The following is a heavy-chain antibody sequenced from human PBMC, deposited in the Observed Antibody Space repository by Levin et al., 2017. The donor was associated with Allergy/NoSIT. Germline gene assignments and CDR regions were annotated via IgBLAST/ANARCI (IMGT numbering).Heavy chain of an antibody. CDR2: ISGSGGST. V-gene: IGHV3-23*01. CDR3: AKEARNVLRYFDWSRD. CDR1: GFTFSSYA. J-gene: IGHJ4*02. D-gene: IGHD3-9*01. Sequence: GGSLRLSCAASGFTFSSYAMSWVRQAPGKGLEWVSAISGSGGSTYYADSVKGRFTISRDNSKNTLYLQMNSLRAEDTAVYYCAKEARNVLRYFDWSRDWGQGTLVTVSS.